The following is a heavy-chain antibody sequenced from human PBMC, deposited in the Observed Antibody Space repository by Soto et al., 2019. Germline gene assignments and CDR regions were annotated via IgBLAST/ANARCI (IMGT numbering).Heavy chain of an antibody. CDR3: AKIGSYFHSSGYPKS. D-gene: IGHD3-22*01. J-gene: IGHJ5*02. CDR2: VSGSGDSI. Sequence: GGSLRLSCAASGFTFSDYGMTWVRQAPGKGLEGVAVVSGSGDSISYADSVKGRFTVSRDNARNTLYLQMNSLRADDTAVYYCAKIGSYFHSSGYPKSWGQGALVTVSS. CDR1: GFTFSDYG. V-gene: IGHV3-23*01.